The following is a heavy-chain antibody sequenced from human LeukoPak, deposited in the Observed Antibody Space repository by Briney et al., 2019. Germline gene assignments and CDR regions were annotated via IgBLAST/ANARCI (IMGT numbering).Heavy chain of an antibody. V-gene: IGHV4-59*01. CDR2: IYYSGSI. J-gene: IGHJ4*02. CDR1: GDSISGYY. CDR3: ARLRGNYFPDY. D-gene: IGHD4-11*01. Sequence: PSETLSLTCTVSGDSISGYYWTWIRQPPGKGLEWIGYIYYSGSINYNPSLKSRLTISVDTSKNQFSLKLSSATAADTAVYYCARLRGNYFPDYWGQGTLVTVSS.